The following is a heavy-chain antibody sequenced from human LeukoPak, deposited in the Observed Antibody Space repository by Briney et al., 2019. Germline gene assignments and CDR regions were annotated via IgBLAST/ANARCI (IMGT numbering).Heavy chain of an antibody. J-gene: IGHJ3*02. Sequence: ASVKVSCKASGYTFTGYYMHWVRQAPGQGLEWMGWINPNSGGTNHAQKFQGRVTMTRDTSISTAYMELSRLRSDDTAVYYCWVVITHDAFDIWGQGTMVTVSS. V-gene: IGHV1-2*02. CDR3: WVVITHDAFDI. CDR1: GYTFTGYY. CDR2: INPNSGGT. D-gene: IGHD3-22*01.